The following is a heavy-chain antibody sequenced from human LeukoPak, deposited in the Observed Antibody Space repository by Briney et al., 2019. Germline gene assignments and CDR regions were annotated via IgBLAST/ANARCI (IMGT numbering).Heavy chain of an antibody. D-gene: IGHD2-2*01. Sequence: SETLSLTCTVSGYFISSGYYWGWIRQPPGKGLEWIGGVSHSGSTFYTPSLKSRVTISVDPSRNQFSLKLSSLTAADTAVYYCASTALGYCTTSSCPDYWGPGTLVTVSS. J-gene: IGHJ4*02. CDR1: GYFISSGYY. CDR3: ASTALGYCTTSSCPDY. CDR2: VSHSGST. V-gene: IGHV4-38-2*02.